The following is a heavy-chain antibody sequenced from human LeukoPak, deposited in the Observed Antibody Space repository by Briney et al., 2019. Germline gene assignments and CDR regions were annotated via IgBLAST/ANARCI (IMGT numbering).Heavy chain of an antibody. Sequence: PGGSLRLSCAASGFTFSTSAMGWVRQAPGKGLEWVSSIKGGGGDPFYADSVKGRFTISGDNSKNTLFLQLNSLRAEDTAVYYCAKGGHDYNPFYWWGQGTLVTVSS. D-gene: IGHD4-11*01. J-gene: IGHJ4*02. V-gene: IGHV3-23*01. CDR2: IKGGGGDP. CDR1: GFTFSTSA. CDR3: AKGGHDYNPFYW.